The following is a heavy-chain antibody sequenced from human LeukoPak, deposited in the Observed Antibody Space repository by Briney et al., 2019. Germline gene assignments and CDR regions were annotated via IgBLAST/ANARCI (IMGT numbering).Heavy chain of an antibody. Sequence: GESLKISGKGSGSSFTSYWNGWVRPMPGKGLGWMGIIYPDDSDTRYSPSFQGQVTISADKSISTAYLQWSSLKASDTAMYYCARLAAEYFQHWGQGTLVTVSS. CDR3: ARLAAEYFQH. CDR1: GSSFTSYW. CDR2: IYPDDSDT. V-gene: IGHV5-51*01. J-gene: IGHJ1*01.